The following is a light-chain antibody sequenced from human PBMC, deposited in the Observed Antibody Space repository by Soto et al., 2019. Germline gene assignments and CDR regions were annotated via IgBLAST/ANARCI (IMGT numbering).Light chain of an antibody. J-gene: IGLJ3*02. Sequence: QSALTQPASVSGSPGQSSTISCTGTNTDVGAYNYVSWFQQHPGKAPKTMIYDVSNRPSGVSNRFSGSKSGNTASLTISGLQAEDEADYYCSSYTRSNTVLFGGGTQLTVL. CDR1: NTDVGAYNY. CDR3: SSYTRSNTVL. CDR2: DVS. V-gene: IGLV2-14*03.